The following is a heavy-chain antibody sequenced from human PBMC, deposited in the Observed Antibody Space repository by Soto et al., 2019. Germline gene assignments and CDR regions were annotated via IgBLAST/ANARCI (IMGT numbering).Heavy chain of an antibody. Sequence: PGGSLRLSCAASGFIFSSYAMTWVRQAPGKGLEWVSGISGSGGRTYYADSVKGRFTISRDKSENMLYLQMNSLRAEDTAVYYFAKDSIAKWLVLASFDYWGQGALVTVSS. CDR1: GFIFSSYA. V-gene: IGHV3-23*01. CDR2: ISGSGGRT. J-gene: IGHJ4*02. CDR3: AKDSIAKWLVLASFDY. D-gene: IGHD6-19*01.